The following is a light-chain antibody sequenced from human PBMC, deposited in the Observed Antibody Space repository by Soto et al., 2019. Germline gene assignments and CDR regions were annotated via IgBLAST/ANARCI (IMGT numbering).Light chain of an antibody. J-gene: IGKJ2*01. CDR2: GAS. Sequence: EIVMTQSPATLSLSPGQRATLSCRASQSVSSNLAWYQQILGQAPRLLISGASTRATGIPARFTGSGSGTEFTLTISSLQSEDFAVYYCQQYNNWPPSFGQGTK. V-gene: IGKV3-15*01. CDR3: QQYNNWPPS. CDR1: QSVSSN.